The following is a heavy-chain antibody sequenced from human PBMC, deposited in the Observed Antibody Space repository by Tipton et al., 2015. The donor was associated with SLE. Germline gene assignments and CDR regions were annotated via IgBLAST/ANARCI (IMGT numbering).Heavy chain of an antibody. CDR2: IHQSGNA. CDR1: GYSISNGYH. J-gene: IGHJ4*02. CDR3: ARHDFDDNGYYLHYFEY. D-gene: IGHD3-22*01. V-gene: IGHV4-38-2*01. Sequence: TLSLTCDVSGYSISNGYHWGWIRQPPGKGLEWIGSIHQSGNAYYNPSLKSRVFMSIDTSKNQLFLRRSSAAAADTAVYYCARHDFDDNGYYLHYFEYWGQGTLVTVST.